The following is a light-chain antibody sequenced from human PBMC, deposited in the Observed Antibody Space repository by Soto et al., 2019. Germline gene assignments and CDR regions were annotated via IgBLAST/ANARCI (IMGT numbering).Light chain of an antibody. Sequence: QSVLTQPPSVSGAPGQRVTISCTGSSSNIGAGYDVHWYQQLPGTAPKLLIYGNSNRPSGVPDRFSGSKSGTSASLAITGLQDEDEADYYCQSYDSSLSGSWVFGGGTKLTVL. CDR1: SSNIGAGYD. J-gene: IGLJ3*02. V-gene: IGLV1-40*01. CDR3: QSYDSSLSGSWV. CDR2: GNS.